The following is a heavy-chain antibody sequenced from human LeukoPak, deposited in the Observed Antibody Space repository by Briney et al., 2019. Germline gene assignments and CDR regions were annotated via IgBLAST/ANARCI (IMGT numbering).Heavy chain of an antibody. CDR1: GFTFSSYS. CDR2: ISSSSSYI. V-gene: IGHV3-21*01. J-gene: IGHJ6*03. D-gene: IGHD3-10*01. Sequence: GGSLRLSCAASGFTFSSYSMNWVRQAPGKGLEWVSSISSSSSYIYYADSVKGRFTISRENAKNSMYLQMNRLRAEETAVYYCARSRITMVRGVHPYYYYYMDVWGKGTTVTVSS. CDR3: ARSRITMVRGVHPYYYYYMDV.